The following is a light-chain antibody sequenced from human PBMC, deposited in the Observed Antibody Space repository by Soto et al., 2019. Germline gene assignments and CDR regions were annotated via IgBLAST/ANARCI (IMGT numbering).Light chain of an antibody. CDR3: QQYGSSPGWT. CDR2: GAS. Sequence: EIVLTQSPGTLSLSPGERATLSCRASQSVSSSYLAWYQQKPGQAPRLLIYGASSRATGIPDRFSGSGSGTDFTLTISRLEPEDFAVYYCQQYGSSPGWTFGQG. J-gene: IGKJ1*01. V-gene: IGKV3-20*01. CDR1: QSVSSSY.